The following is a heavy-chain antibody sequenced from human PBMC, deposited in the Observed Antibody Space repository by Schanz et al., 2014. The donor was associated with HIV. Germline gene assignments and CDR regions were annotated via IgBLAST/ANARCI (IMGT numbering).Heavy chain of an antibody. V-gene: IGHV3-30*03. D-gene: IGHD4-4*01. CDR3: ARGWRENSFDY. CDR2: SSHDGSVK. J-gene: IGHJ4*02. Sequence: QVHLVESGGGVVQPGRSLRLSCVGSGFIFSNYGIHWVRQAPGKGLEWVAVSSHDGSVKFYGDSVKGRFTISRDTFKNTVYLQMNSLRSEDTAVYYCARGWRENSFDYWGQGTLVTVSS. CDR1: GFIFSNYG.